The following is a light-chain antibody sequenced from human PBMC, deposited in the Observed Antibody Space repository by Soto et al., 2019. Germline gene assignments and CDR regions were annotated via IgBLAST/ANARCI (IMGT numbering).Light chain of an antibody. CDR1: QSVSNSY. CDR2: GAS. J-gene: IGKJ1*01. V-gene: IGKV3-20*01. CDR3: LQYGSSPRT. Sequence: EIVLTQSPGTLSLSPGERATLSCRASQSVSNSYLAWYQQKPGQAPRLLIFGASSRATGIPDRFTGSGSGTDFTLTVGRLEPEDFALYYCLQYGSSPRTFGRGTKVEIK.